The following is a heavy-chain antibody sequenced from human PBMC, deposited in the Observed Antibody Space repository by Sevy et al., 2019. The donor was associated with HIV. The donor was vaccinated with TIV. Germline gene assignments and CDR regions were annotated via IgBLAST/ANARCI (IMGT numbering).Heavy chain of an antibody. V-gene: IGHV3-30*18. CDR2: ISYDGSNK. Sequence: GGSLRLSCAASGFTFSSYGMHWVRQAPGKGLEWVAVISYDGSNKYYADSVKGRFTISRDNSKNTLYLQMNSLRAEDTAVYYCAKDRYDRNDFWSGYYGPPVYYGMDVWGQGPRSPSP. CDR3: AKDRYDRNDFWSGYYGPPVYYGMDV. J-gene: IGHJ6*02. D-gene: IGHD3-3*01. CDR1: GFTFSSYG.